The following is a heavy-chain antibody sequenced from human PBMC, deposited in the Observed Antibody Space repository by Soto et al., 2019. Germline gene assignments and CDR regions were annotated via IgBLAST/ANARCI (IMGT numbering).Heavy chain of an antibody. D-gene: IGHD3-9*01. J-gene: IGHJ5*02. CDR2: IYDSGST. V-gene: IGHV4-59*12. CDR1: RGSISSYY. Sequence: PTETPSLRCPVSRGSISSYYWSCIRQPPGKGLEWIGYIYDSGSTNYNPSLKSRVTISVDTSKNQFSLKLSSVTAADTAVYYCARGGVLRYFDWLFNNWFDPWGQGTLVTVS. CDR3: ARGGVLRYFDWLFNNWFDP.